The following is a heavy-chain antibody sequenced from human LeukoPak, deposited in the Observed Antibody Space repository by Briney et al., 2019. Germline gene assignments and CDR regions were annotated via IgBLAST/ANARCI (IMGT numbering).Heavy chain of an antibody. Sequence: GGSLRLSCAASGFTFDDYGMSWVRQAPGKGLEWVSGINWNGGSTGYADSVKGRFTISRDNAKNSLYLQMNSLRAEDTALYHCAGDKVKGAVYSSPIYGMDVWGQGTTVTVSS. CDR1: GFTFDDYG. D-gene: IGHD6-13*01. J-gene: IGHJ6*02. V-gene: IGHV3-20*01. CDR2: INWNGGST. CDR3: AGDKVKGAVYSSPIYGMDV.